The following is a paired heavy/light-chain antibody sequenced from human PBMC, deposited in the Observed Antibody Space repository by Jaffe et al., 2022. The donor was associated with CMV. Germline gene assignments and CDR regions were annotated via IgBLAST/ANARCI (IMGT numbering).Light chain of an antibody. Sequence: DIQMTQSPFSLSASVGDRVTITCQASHDIRNNLNWHQQKPGKAPKLLVYDASNLETGVPPRFSGSGSGTDFTFTISSLQPEDIATYYCQQYDNLPFTFGPGTKVDIK. CDR1: HDIRNN. V-gene: IGKV1-33*01. CDR3: QQYDNLPFT. CDR2: DAS. J-gene: IGKJ3*01.
Heavy chain of an antibody. D-gene: IGHD3-10*01. CDR2: ISWNSKNI. CDR1: GFTFDDYA. V-gene: IGHV3-9*01. J-gene: IGHJ3*02. Sequence: EVQLVESGGGLVQPGRSLRLSCAASGFTFDDYAMHWARQTPGRGLEWVSSISWNSKNIDYADSVKGRFTISRDNAKNSLYLQMDSLRAEDTALYYCAKDNHELHGGAFNIWGQGTMVTVSS. CDR3: AKDNHELHGGAFNI.